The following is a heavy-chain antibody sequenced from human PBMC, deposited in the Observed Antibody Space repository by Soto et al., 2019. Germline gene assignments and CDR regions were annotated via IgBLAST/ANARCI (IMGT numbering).Heavy chain of an antibody. CDR2: IYYSGST. CDR1: GGSISSSSYY. Sequence: QLQLQESGPGLVKPSETLSLTCTVSGGSISSSSYYWGWIRQPPGKGLEWIGSIYYSGSTYYNPSLKSRVTISVDTSKNQFSLKLSSVTAADTAVYYCARRIAEEDIVVVSAVDYFDYWGQGTLVTVSS. V-gene: IGHV4-39*01. J-gene: IGHJ4*02. D-gene: IGHD2-2*01. CDR3: ARRIAEEDIVVVSAVDYFDY.